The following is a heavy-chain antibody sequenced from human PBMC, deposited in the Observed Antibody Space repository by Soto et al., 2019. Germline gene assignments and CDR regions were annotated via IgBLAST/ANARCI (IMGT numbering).Heavy chain of an antibody. CDR3: ARDSGRDWNVYYYYYGMDV. Sequence: EVQLVESGGGLVQPGGSLRLSCAASGFTFSSYSMNWVRQAPGKGLEWISYISSSSSTIYYADSVKGRFTISRDNAKNSLYLPMNSLRAEDTVVYYCARDSGRDWNVYYYYYGMDVWGQGTTVTVSS. V-gene: IGHV3-48*01. CDR1: GFTFSSYS. CDR2: ISSSSSTI. D-gene: IGHD1-1*01. J-gene: IGHJ6*02.